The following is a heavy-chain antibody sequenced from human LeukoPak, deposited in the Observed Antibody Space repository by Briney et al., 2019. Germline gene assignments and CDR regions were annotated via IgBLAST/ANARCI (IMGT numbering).Heavy chain of an antibody. CDR3: ARAGFVWGIQKAFDI. D-gene: IGHD3-16*01. V-gene: IGHV3-48*03. J-gene: IGHJ3*02. CDR1: GFTFSSYE. Sequence: GGSLRLSCAASGFTFSSYEMNWVRQAPGKGLEWFSYISSSGSTIYYADSVKGRFTISRDNAENSLYLQMNSLRAEDTAIYYCARAGFVWGIQKAFDIWGQGTMVTVSS. CDR2: ISSSGSTI.